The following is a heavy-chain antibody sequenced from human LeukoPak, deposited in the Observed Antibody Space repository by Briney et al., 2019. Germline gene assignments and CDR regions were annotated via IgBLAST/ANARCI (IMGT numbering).Heavy chain of an antibody. V-gene: IGHV1-69*13. Sequence: SVKVSCKASGGTFSSYAISWVRQAPGQGLEWMGGIIPIFGTANYAQKFQGRVTITADESTSTAYMELSSLRSEDTAVYYCASKDYDSSGSDYWGQGTLVTVSS. J-gene: IGHJ4*02. CDR3: ASKDYDSSGSDY. D-gene: IGHD3-22*01. CDR2: IIPIFGTA. CDR1: GGTFSSYA.